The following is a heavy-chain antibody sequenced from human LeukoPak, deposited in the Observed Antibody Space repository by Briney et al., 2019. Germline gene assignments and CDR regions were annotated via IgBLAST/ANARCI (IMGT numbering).Heavy chain of an antibody. CDR2: IYYSGST. CDR3: ARVRGKYYYDSSGYCDY. V-gene: IGHV4-59*12. D-gene: IGHD3-22*01. CDR1: GGSISSYY. Sequence: SETLSLTCTVSGGSISSYYWSWIRQPPGKGLEWIGYIYYSGSTNYNPSLKSRVTISVDTSKNQFSLKLSSVTAADTAVYYCARVRGKYYYDSSGYCDYWGQGTLVTVSS. J-gene: IGHJ4*02.